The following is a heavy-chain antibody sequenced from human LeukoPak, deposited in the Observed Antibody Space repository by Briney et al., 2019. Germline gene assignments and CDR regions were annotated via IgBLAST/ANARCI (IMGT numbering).Heavy chain of an antibody. D-gene: IGHD1-20*01. J-gene: IGHJ4*02. Sequence: GASVKVSCKASGYTFTSYAMHWVRQAPGQRLEWMGWINAGNGNTKYSQKFQGRVTITRDTSASTAYMELSGLRSEDTAVYYCARESNWNRDYWGQGTLVTVSS. V-gene: IGHV1-3*01. CDR2: INAGNGNT. CDR1: GYTFTSYA. CDR3: ARESNWNRDY.